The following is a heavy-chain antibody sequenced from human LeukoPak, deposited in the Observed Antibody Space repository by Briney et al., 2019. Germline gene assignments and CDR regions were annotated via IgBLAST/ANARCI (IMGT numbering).Heavy chain of an antibody. D-gene: IGHD2-2*01. CDR1: GFTVSSNY. V-gene: IGHV3-53*01. J-gene: IGHJ5*02. CDR3: AREGSYCSSTSCFSGWFDP. CDR2: IYSSGST. Sequence: GGSLRLSCAASGFTVSSNYMSWVRQAPGKGLEWVSVIYSSGSTYYADSVKGRFTISRDNSKNTLYLQMNSLRAEDTAVYYCAREGSYCSSTSCFSGWFDPWGQGTLVTASS.